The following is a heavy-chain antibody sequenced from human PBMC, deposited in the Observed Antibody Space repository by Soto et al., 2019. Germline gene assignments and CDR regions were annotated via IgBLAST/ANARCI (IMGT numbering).Heavy chain of an antibody. J-gene: IGHJ6*02. D-gene: IGHD1-7*01. Sequence: PSGTLSLTCTVSGDSVTSGRYYWGWVRQPPGKGLEWIGSINYSGNTYYKPSLKSRVAMSLDTSKNQFSLKLSSVTAADTAVYYCARGHVRNWNYRYYYYGMDVWGQGTTVTVSS. CDR2: INYSGNT. CDR3: ARGHVRNWNYRYYYYGMDV. CDR1: GDSVTSGRYY. V-gene: IGHV4-39*01.